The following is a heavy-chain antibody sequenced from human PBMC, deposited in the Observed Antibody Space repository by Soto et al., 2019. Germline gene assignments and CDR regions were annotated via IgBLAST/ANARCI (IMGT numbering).Heavy chain of an antibody. J-gene: IGHJ6*02. D-gene: IGHD5-12*01. Sequence: GGSLRLSCAASGFTFSSYLRSWVRQAPGKELERVANIKQDGSEKYYVDSVKGRFTISRDNAKNSLYLQMNSLRAEDTAVYYCARDSNKRLRNYYYGMDVWGQGTTVTVSS. CDR1: GFTFSSYL. CDR3: ARDSNKRLRNYYYGMDV. V-gene: IGHV3-7*05. CDR2: IKQDGSEK.